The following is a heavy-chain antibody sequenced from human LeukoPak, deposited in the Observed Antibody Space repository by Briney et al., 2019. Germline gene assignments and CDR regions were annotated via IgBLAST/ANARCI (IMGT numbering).Heavy chain of an antibody. CDR1: GGSFSGYY. CDR2: ISHTGST. D-gene: IGHD3-10*01. CDR3: ARGDRRGGSGSHHRAFDY. V-gene: IGHV4-34*01. Sequence: PSETLPLTCVDYGGSFSGYYWNWIRQSPGKGLEWLGDISHTGSTNYNPSLKSRVTISIDTSKNQFSLKLRSVTAADTAVYFCARGDRRGGSGSHHRAFDYWGQGTLVTVSS. J-gene: IGHJ4*02.